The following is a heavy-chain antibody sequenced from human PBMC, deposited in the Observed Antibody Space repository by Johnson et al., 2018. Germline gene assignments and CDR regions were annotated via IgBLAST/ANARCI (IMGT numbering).Heavy chain of an antibody. CDR1: GFIFDDYG. CDR2: INWNGGST. J-gene: IGHJ6*02. V-gene: IGHV3-20*04. Sequence: EVQLVESGGGLVQPGRSLRLSCAASGFIFDDYGMAWVRQAPGKGLEWVSGINWNGGSTGYADSVKGRFTISRDNAKNSLYLQMTSLRDDDTAVDYCARGGSGDGMDVWGQGTTGTVSS. D-gene: IGHD1-26*01. CDR3: ARGGSGDGMDV.